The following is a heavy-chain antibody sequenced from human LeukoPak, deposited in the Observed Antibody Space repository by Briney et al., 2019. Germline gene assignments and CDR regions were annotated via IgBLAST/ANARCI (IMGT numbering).Heavy chain of an antibody. CDR2: IYDNTNS. D-gene: IGHD3-10*01. V-gene: IGHV4-4*07. Sequence: TSETLSLTCTVSGTSMIDYYWSWIRQPAGKGLQWIGRIYDNTNSNYNPSLKSRVTMFVDTSKNQFSLKLSSVTPADTAVYYCARGGYYGSGNDFRFDPWGQGTLVTVSS. J-gene: IGHJ5*02. CDR3: ARGGYYGSGNDFRFDP. CDR1: GTSMIDYY.